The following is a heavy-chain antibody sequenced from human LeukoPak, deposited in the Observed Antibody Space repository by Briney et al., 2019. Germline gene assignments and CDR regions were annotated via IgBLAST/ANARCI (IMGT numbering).Heavy chain of an antibody. D-gene: IGHD3-22*01. CDR1: GFTVSSNS. CDR3: ARRAGDYSHPYDY. Sequence: GGSLRLSCTVSGFTVSSNSMSWVRQAPGKGLEWVSFIYSGGSTQYSGSVKGRFTISRDNSKNTLYLQMNSLRAEDTAVYYCARRAGDYSHPYDYWGQGTLVTVSS. V-gene: IGHV3-53*01. J-gene: IGHJ4*02. CDR2: IYSGGST.